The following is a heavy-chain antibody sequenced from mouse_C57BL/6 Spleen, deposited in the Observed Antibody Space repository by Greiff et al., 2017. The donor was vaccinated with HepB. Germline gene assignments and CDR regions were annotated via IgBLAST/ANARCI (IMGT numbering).Heavy chain of an antibody. J-gene: IGHJ1*03. Sequence: QVQLKQPGAELVKPGASVKMSCKASGYTFTSYWITWVKQRPGQGLEWIGDIYPGSGSTNYNEKFKSKATLTVDTSSSTAYMQLSSLTSEDSAVYYCARSYYYGSYWYFDVWGTGTTVTVSS. CDR1: GYTFTSYW. CDR2: IYPGSGST. V-gene: IGHV1-55*01. CDR3: ARSYYYGSYWYFDV. D-gene: IGHD1-1*01.